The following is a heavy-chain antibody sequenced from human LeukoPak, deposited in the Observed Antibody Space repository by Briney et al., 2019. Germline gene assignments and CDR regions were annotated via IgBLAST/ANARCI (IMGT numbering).Heavy chain of an antibody. CDR2: ISGSGSVR. Sequence: PGGSLRLSCAASGFSFSDSYMTWIRQVPGKGLEFVSYISGSGSVRVYTDSVKGRFTISRDNAKNLVYLEMNSLRTEDTAIYYCTRDPRPCDYWGQGTLVTVSS. D-gene: IGHD5-12*01. CDR1: GFSFSDSY. V-gene: IGHV3-11*01. CDR3: TRDPRPCDY. J-gene: IGHJ4*02.